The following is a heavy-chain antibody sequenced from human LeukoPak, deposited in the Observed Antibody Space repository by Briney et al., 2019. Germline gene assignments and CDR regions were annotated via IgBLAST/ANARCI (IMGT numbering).Heavy chain of an antibody. CDR2: ISAYNGNT. CDR3: ARAAPYYYDSSGYYDY. CDR1: GYTFTSYG. Sequence: HGASVKVSCKASGYTFTSYGISWVRQAPGQGREWMGWISAYNGNTNYAQKLQGRVTMTTDTSTSTAYMELRSLRSDDTAVYYCARAAPYYYDSSGYYDYWGQGTLVTVSS. D-gene: IGHD3-22*01. J-gene: IGHJ4*02. V-gene: IGHV1-18*01.